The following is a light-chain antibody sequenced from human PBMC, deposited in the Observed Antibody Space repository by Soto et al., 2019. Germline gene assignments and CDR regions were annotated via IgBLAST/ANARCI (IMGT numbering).Light chain of an antibody. Sequence: QSALTQPASVSGSPGQSITISCTGTSSDVGGYNYVSWYQQHPGKAPKLMIYEVSNRPSGVSNRFSGSKSGNTASLTISGLQAEDEADYYCATWDDSLNGLYVFGPGTKLTVL. V-gene: IGLV2-14*01. J-gene: IGLJ1*01. CDR3: ATWDDSLNGLYV. CDR2: EVS. CDR1: SSDVGGYNY.